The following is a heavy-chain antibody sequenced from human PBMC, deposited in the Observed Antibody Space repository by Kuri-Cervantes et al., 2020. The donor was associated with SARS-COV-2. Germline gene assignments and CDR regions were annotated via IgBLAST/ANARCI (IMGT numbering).Heavy chain of an antibody. CDR1: GGSISSYY. CDR3: AREDMWKRERAFDI. CDR2: IYYSGDT. Sequence: GSLRLSCTVSGGSISSYYWSWIRQPPGKGLEWIGYIYYSGDTNYNPSLKSRVTISVDTSKNQFSLKLSSVTAADTAVYYCAREDMWKRERAFDIWGQGTMVTVSS. D-gene: IGHD1-1*01. J-gene: IGHJ3*02. V-gene: IGHV4-59*01.